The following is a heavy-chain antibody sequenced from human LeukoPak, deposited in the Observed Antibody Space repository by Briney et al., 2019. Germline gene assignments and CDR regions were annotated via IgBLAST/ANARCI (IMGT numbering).Heavy chain of an antibody. V-gene: IGHV3-64*02. CDR1: GFTFSSYA. D-gene: IGHD2-2*01. J-gene: IGHJ3*02. CDR3: ARGSSTSFIGRGGAFDI. Sequence: GGSLRLSCAASGFTFSSYAMHWVRQAPGKGLEYVSAISSNGGSTYYADSVKGRFTISRDNSKNTLYLQMGSLRAEDMAVYYCARGSSTSFIGRGGAFDIWGQGTMVTVSS. CDR2: ISSNGGST.